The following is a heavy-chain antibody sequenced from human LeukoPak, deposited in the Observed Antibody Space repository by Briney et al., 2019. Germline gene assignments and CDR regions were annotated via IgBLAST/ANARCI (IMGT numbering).Heavy chain of an antibody. Sequence: GGSLRLSCAASGFTFSSYAMTWVRQAPGKGLEWVSAISGSGGSTYYADSVKGRFTISRDNSKNTLYLQMNSLRAGDTAVYYCARGDCSGGSCSSMDVWGQGTTVTVSS. D-gene: IGHD2-15*01. J-gene: IGHJ6*02. CDR1: GFTFSSYA. V-gene: IGHV3-23*01. CDR2: ISGSGGST. CDR3: ARGDCSGGSCSSMDV.